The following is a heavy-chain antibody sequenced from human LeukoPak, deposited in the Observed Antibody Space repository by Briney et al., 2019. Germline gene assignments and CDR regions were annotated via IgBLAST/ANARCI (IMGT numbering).Heavy chain of an antibody. J-gene: IGHJ3*02. V-gene: IGHV4-59*01. CDR1: GFTFSSYS. D-gene: IGHD2-21*01. CDR3: ARDRRSGGVVIARSDAFDI. Sequence: ESLRLSCAASGFTFSSYSMNWVRQAPGKGLEWIGYIYYSGSTNYNPSLKRRVTISVDTSKNQFSLKLNSVTAADTAVYYCARDRRSGGVVIARSDAFDIWGQGTTVTVSS. CDR2: IYYSGST.